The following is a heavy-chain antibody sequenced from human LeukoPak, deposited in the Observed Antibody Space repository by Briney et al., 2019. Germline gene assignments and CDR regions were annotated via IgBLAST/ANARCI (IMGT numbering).Heavy chain of an antibody. J-gene: IGHJ4*02. V-gene: IGHV3-74*01. CDR1: GFTFSSYW. Sequence: GSLRLSCAASGFTFSSYWMHWVRQAPGKGLVWVSRINTDGSSTSYADSVKGRFTISRDNAKNTLYLQMNSLRAEDTAVYYCARDKVVVPAAIDYWGQGTLVTVSS. CDR3: ARDKVVVPAAIDY. CDR2: INTDGSST. D-gene: IGHD2-2*01.